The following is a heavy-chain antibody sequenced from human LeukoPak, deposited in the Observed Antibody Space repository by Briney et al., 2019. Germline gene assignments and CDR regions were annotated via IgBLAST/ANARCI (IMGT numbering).Heavy chain of an antibody. CDR2: IWYDGSNK. CDR1: GFTFSSYG. CDR3: ARDRGSYWDGGNDY. J-gene: IGHJ4*02. V-gene: IGHV3-33*01. Sequence: GGSLRLSCAASGFTFSSYGMRWVRQAPGKGLEWVAVIWYDGSNKYYADSVKGRFTISRDNSKNTLYLQTNSLRAEDTAVYYCARDRGSYWDGGNDYWGQGTLVTVSS. D-gene: IGHD1-26*01.